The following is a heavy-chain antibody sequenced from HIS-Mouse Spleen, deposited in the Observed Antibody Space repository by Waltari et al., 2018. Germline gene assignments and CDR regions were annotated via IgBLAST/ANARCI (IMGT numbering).Heavy chain of an antibody. CDR1: GGSISSSSYY. J-gene: IGHJ2*01. Sequence: QLQLQESGPGLVKPSETLSLTCTVSGGSISSSSYYWGWIRQPPGKGLEWIGGIYYSGGTYYNPSLKSGVTGTVETAQDQFSLKLSPGTAAETAGYYCAREIPYSSSWYDWYFDLWGRGTLVTVSS. D-gene: IGHD6-13*01. CDR3: AREIPYSSSWYDWYFDL. CDR2: IYYSGGT. V-gene: IGHV4-39*07.